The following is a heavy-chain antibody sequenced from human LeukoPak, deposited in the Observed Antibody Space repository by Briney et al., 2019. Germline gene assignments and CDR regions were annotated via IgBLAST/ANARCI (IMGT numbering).Heavy chain of an antibody. Sequence: GRSLRLSCAASGFTFSSYGMHWVRQAPGKGPEWVAVIWYDGSNKYYADSVKGRFTISRDNSKNTLYLQMNSLRAEDTAVYYCAKDVAPYYYDSSGYPYYFDYWGQGTLVTVSS. J-gene: IGHJ4*02. V-gene: IGHV3-33*06. CDR1: GFTFSSYG. D-gene: IGHD3-22*01. CDR3: AKDVAPYYYDSSGYPYYFDY. CDR2: IWYDGSNK.